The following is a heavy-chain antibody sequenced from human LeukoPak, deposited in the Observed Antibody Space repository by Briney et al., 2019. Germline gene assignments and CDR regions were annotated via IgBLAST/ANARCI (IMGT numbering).Heavy chain of an antibody. D-gene: IGHD2-21*01. Sequence: ASVKVSCKXSGYTFTSYGISWVRQAPGQGLEWMGGISAYNGNTNYAQKLQGRVTMTTDTSTSTAYMELRSLRSDDTAVYYCAWPALSSCGGDCYSLDYWGQGTLVTVSS. CDR2: ISAYNGNT. CDR1: GYTFTSYG. V-gene: IGHV1-18*01. J-gene: IGHJ4*02. CDR3: AWPALSSCGGDCYSLDY.